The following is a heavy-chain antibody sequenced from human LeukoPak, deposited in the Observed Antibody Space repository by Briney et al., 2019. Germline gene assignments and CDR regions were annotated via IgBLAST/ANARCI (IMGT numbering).Heavy chain of an antibody. CDR2: IYYSGST. Sequence: PSETLSLTCAVYGGSFSGYYWSWIRQPPGKGLEWIGYIYYSGSTNYNPSLKSRVTISVDTSKNQFSLKLSSVTAADTAVYYCARETPSLYGSSSGFDIWGQGTMVTVSS. D-gene: IGHD6-13*01. CDR3: ARETPSLYGSSSGFDI. CDR1: GGSFSGYY. V-gene: IGHV4-59*01. J-gene: IGHJ3*02.